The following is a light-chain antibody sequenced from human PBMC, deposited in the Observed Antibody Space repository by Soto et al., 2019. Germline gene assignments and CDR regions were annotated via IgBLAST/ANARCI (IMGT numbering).Light chain of an antibody. CDR3: LQVSSFPRT. J-gene: IGKJ1*01. Sequence: DILLTQSPSTLSASIGDRVTITCRTSQTINNWLAWYQQKPGKAPKLLIHKTSILESGVPSKFSGSGSGTEFTLTISSLQPEDIATYYCLQVSSFPRTCGQGTKVDIK. CDR2: KTS. V-gene: IGKV1-5*03. CDR1: QTINNW.